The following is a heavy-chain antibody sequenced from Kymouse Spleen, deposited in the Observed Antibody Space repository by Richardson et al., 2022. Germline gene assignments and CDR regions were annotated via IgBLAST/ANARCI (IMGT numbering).Heavy chain of an antibody. CDR1: GFTFSSYS. D-gene: IGHD3-10*01. V-gene: IGHV3-21*03. CDR3: ARDRWFGEPLGGYYYYYYGMDV. J-gene: IGHJ6*02. CDR2: ISSSSSYI. Sequence: EVQLVESGGGLVKPGGSLRLSCAASGFTFSSYSMNWVRQAPGKGLEWVSSISSSSSYIYYADSVKGRFTISRDNAKNSLYLQMNSLRAEDTAVYYCARDRWFGEPLGGYYYYYYGMDVWGQGTTVTVSS.